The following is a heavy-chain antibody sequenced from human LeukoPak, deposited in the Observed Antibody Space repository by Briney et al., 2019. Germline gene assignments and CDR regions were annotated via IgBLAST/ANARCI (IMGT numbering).Heavy chain of an antibody. CDR2: TNNDGTDI. V-gene: IGHV3-74*01. Sequence: GGSLRLSCAASGFAFGSYWMHWVRQAPGKGLEWISRTNNDGTDISYADSVKGRFTISRDNAKNTLYLQMNSLRAEDTAVYYCARVGYDDSSGYYAYLQHWGQGTLVTVSS. J-gene: IGHJ1*01. D-gene: IGHD3-22*01. CDR3: ARVGYDDSSGYYAYLQH. CDR1: GFAFGSYW.